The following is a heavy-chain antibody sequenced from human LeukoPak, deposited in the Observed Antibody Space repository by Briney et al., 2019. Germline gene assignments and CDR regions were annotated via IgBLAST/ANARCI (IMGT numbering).Heavy chain of an antibody. V-gene: IGHV1-2*02. CDR3: ADEFGLKWLAD. D-gene: IGHD6-19*01. CDR2: INPNSGGT. J-gene: IGHJ4*02. Sequence: ASVKVSCKASGYTFTGYYMHWVRQAPEQGLEWMGWINPNSGGTKYAQKFQGRVTMTRDTSISTAYMELSRLRSDDTAVYYCADEFGLKWLADWGQGTLVTVSS. CDR1: GYTFTGYY.